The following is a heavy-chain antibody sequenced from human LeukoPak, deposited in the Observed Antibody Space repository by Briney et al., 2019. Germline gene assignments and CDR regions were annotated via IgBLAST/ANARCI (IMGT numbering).Heavy chain of an antibody. J-gene: IGHJ4*02. Sequence: PGGSLRLSCAASGFTFSIYAVNWARQAPGKGLEGVSTISGSGGSTYYADSGEGRFTISRDNSKNTLYLQMSSLRAEDTAVYYCAKDRGRYYDSSGYYWGYYFDSWGQGILVTVST. CDR3: AKDRGRYYDSSGYYWGYYFDS. V-gene: IGHV3-23*01. CDR2: ISGSGGST. D-gene: IGHD3-22*01. CDR1: GFTFSIYA.